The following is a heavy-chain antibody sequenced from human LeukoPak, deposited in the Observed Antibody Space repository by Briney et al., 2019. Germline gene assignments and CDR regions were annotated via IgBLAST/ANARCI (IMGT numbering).Heavy chain of an antibody. CDR1: GFTFSTYW. J-gene: IGHJ4*02. CDR3: ARDSYYDFWSGYYIPYFEDY. Sequence: GGSLRLSCTASGFTFSTYWMHWVRQAPGKGLVWVSRVNGDGSSKVYADSVKGRFTISRDNAKNTLYLQMNSLRAEDTAVYYCARDSYYDFWSGYYIPYFEDYWGQGTLVTVSS. V-gene: IGHV3-74*01. CDR2: VNGDGSSK. D-gene: IGHD3-3*01.